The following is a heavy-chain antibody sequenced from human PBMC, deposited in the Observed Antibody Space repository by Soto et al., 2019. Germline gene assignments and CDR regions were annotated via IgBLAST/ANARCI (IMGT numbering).Heavy chain of an antibody. D-gene: IGHD2-15*01. J-gene: IGHJ3*01. CDR3: ARARWYDAFDV. V-gene: IGHV4-38-2*01. Sequence: SETLSLTCAVYGFFISSGNYWGWIRKPPGKGLEWIGSIFHGGNTYYNPSLKSRVTISVDMSKNQFSLKLNSVTAADTAVYYCARARWYDAFDVWGQGTVVTVSS. CDR1: GFFISSGNY. CDR2: IFHGGNT.